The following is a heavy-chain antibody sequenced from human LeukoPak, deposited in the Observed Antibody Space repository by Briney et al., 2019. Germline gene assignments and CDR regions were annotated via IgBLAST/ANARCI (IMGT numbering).Heavy chain of an antibody. CDR2: ISGSGGST. CDR3: AKDEPVVPAAPDAFDI. J-gene: IGHJ3*02. Sequence: QPGGSLRLSCAASGSTFSSYAMSWVRQAPGKGLEWVSAISGSGGSTYYADSVKGRFTISRDNSKNTLYLQMNSLRAEDTAVYYCAKDEPVVPAAPDAFDIWGQGTMVTVSS. D-gene: IGHD2-2*01. V-gene: IGHV3-23*01. CDR1: GSTFSSYA.